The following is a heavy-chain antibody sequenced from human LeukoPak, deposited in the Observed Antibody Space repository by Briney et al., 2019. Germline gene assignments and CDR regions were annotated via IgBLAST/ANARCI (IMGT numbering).Heavy chain of an antibody. Sequence: PSETLSLTCTVSGGSISSYYWSWIRQPPGKGLEWIGYIYDSGSTNENPSLKSRVTMSVDTSKNQFSLKLSSVTAADTAVYHCARTLPSSGWYSTFDYWGQGTLVTVSS. CDR3: ARTLPSSGWYSTFDY. CDR2: IYDSGST. V-gene: IGHV4-59*08. CDR1: GGSISSYY. D-gene: IGHD6-19*01. J-gene: IGHJ4*02.